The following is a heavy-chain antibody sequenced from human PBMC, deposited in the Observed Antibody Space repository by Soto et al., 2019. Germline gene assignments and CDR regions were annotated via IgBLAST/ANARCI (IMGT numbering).Heavy chain of an antibody. J-gene: IGHJ3*02. V-gene: IGHV1-18*01. CDR3: ARDIPTIFGVVSQIPDAFDI. CDR2: ISAYNGNT. CDR1: GYTFTSYG. D-gene: IGHD3-3*01. Sequence: QVQLVQSGAEVKKPGASVKVSCKASGYTFTSYGISWVRQAPGQGLEWMGWISAYNGNTTYAQKLQGRVTMTTDTSTSTAYMELRSLRSDDTAVYYCARDIPTIFGVVSQIPDAFDIWGQGTMVTVSS.